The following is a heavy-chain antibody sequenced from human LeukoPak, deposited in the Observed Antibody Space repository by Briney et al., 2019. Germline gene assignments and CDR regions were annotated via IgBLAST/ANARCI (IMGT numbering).Heavy chain of an antibody. D-gene: IGHD2-2*01. J-gene: IGHJ4*02. Sequence: GGSLRLSCAASGFIFDNYGMHWVRQAPGKGLEWVAFIRYDGTNKFYADSVKDRFTISRDNSKNTLYLQMNSLRAEDTAVYYCARDLPLVVPAATSFDYWGQGTLVTVSS. V-gene: IGHV3-30*02. CDR1: GFIFDNYG. CDR3: ARDLPLVVPAATSFDY. CDR2: IRYDGTNK.